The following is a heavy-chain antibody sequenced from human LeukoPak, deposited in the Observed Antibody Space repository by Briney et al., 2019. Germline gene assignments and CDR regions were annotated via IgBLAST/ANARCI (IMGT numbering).Heavy chain of an antibody. J-gene: IGHJ4*02. D-gene: IGHD3-9*01. Sequence: SGGSLRLSCAASGFTFSSYWMHWVRQAPGKGLVWVSRINSDGSSTSYADSVKGRFTISRDNAKNTLYLQMNSLRAEDTAVYYCERAERKTYYDILTGYYRTIDCWGQGTLVTVSS. CDR2: INSDGSST. V-gene: IGHV3-74*01. CDR3: ERAERKTYYDILTGYYRTIDC. CDR1: GFTFSSYW.